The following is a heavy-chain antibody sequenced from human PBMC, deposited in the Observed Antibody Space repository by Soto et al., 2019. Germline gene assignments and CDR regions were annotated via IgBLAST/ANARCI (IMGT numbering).Heavy chain of an antibody. CDR3: ARHYDILTGYSAYWFDP. V-gene: IGHV3-15*01. J-gene: IGHJ5*02. CDR1: GVTCVNAG. CDR2: IKSKTDGGTT. D-gene: IGHD3-9*01. Sequence: RDWYGAAGVTCVNAGVSWVRKAPGKGLEWVGRIKSKTDGGTTDYAAPVKGRFTISRDDSKNTLYLQMNSLRAEDTAVYYCARHYDILTGYSAYWFDPWGQGTLVTVS.